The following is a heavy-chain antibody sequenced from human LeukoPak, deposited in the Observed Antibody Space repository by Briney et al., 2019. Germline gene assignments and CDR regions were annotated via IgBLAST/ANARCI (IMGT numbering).Heavy chain of an antibody. J-gene: IGHJ4*02. CDR3: AKPRRYSGYDRTGYFDY. Sequence: GGSLRLSCAASGFTFSSYAMSWVRQAPGKGLEWVSAISGSGGSTYYADSVMGRFTISRDNSKNTLYLQMNSLRAGDTAVYYCAKPRRYSGYDRTGYFDYWGQGTLVTVSS. D-gene: IGHD5-12*01. CDR2: ISGSGGST. CDR1: GFTFSSYA. V-gene: IGHV3-23*01.